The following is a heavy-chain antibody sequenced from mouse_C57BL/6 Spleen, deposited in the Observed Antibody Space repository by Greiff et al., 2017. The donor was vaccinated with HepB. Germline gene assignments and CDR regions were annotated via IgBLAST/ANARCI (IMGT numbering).Heavy chain of an antibody. V-gene: IGHV14-4*01. J-gene: IGHJ2*01. CDR1: GFNIKDDY. CDR2: IDPENGDT. Sequence: EVQLQQSGAELVRPGASVKLSCTASGFNIKDDYMHWVKQRPEQGLEWIGWIDPENGDTEYASKFQGKATITADTSSNTAYLQLSSLTSEDTAVYYCTRPTIGYWGQGTTLTVSS. CDR3: TRPTIGY. D-gene: IGHD2-14*01.